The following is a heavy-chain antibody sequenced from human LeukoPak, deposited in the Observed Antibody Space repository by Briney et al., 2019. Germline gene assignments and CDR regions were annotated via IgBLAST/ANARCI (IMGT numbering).Heavy chain of an antibody. D-gene: IGHD2-2*02. CDR3: ARDLGYCSITSCYNDAFDI. CDR2: ISAYNGNT. CDR1: GYTFTSYG. Sequence: ASVTVSCKASGYTFTSYGISWVRQAPGQGLEWMGWISAYNGNTNYAQKLQGRVTMNTDTSTSTAYMEVRSLRSDDTAVYYCARDLGYCSITSCYNDAFDIWGQVTMVTVSS. J-gene: IGHJ3*02. V-gene: IGHV1-18*01.